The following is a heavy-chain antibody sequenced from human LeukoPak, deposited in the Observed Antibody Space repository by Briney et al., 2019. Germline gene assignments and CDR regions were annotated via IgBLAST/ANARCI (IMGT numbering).Heavy chain of an antibody. CDR3: ARDSNVAYSSGWYPGY. D-gene: IGHD6-19*01. CDR1: GYTFTSFG. CDR2: ISANNGNT. J-gene: IGHJ4*02. V-gene: IGHV1-18*01. Sequence: GASVKVSCKASGYTFTSFGISWVRQAPGQGLEWMGWISANNGNTKYVQKLQGRATMTTDTSTSTAYMELRSLRSDDTAVYYCARDSNVAYSSGWYPGYWGQGTLVTVSS.